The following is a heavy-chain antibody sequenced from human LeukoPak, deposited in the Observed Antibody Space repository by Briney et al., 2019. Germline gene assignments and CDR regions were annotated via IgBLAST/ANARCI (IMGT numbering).Heavy chain of an antibody. Sequence: PSGTLSLTCAVSGASISSNNWWSWVRQPPGKGLEWIGEIYHSGRTNDNPSLKSRVTISVDTSKNQFSLKLSSVTAADTAVYYCARGGGAVRYFDWLLDYWGQGTLVTVSS. D-gene: IGHD3-9*01. CDR2: IYHSGRT. CDR3: ARGGGAVRYFDWLLDY. V-gene: IGHV4-4*02. CDR1: GASISSNNW. J-gene: IGHJ4*02.